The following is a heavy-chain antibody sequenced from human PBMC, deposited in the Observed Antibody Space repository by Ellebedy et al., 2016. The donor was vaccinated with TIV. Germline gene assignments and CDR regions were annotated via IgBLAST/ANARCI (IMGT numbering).Heavy chain of an antibody. CDR3: ARGLIASTHSGVFDS. V-gene: IGHV4-34*01. CDR1: GGSFSGYS. CDR2: INHAGST. D-gene: IGHD2-15*01. Sequence: MPSETLSLTCAVYGGSFSGYSWSWIRQPPGKGLEWIGEINHAGSTSFNPSLKSRVTMSVDASKNQISLKLNSVTATDTALYFCARGLIASTHSGVFDSWGLGTPVTVSS. J-gene: IGHJ4*02.